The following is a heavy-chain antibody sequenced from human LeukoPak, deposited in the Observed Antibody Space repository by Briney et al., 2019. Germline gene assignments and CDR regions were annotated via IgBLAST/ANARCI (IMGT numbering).Heavy chain of an antibody. D-gene: IGHD6-19*01. CDR1: GFTFSSYW. CDR3: ARTLRLGTPRAFDI. J-gene: IGHJ3*02. V-gene: IGHV3-7*05. CDR2: TPEDGGDK. Sequence: GGSLRLSCVVAGFTFSSYWMNWVRQAPGKGLEWVANTPEDGGDKYYVDSVKGRFTISRDNTKNSLYLQMNSLRAEDTALYYCARTLRLGTPRAFDIWGRGTMVTVSS.